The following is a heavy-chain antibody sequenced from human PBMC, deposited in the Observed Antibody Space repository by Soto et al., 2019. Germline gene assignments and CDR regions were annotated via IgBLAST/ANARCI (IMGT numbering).Heavy chain of an antibody. J-gene: IGHJ6*04. D-gene: IGHD2-2*02. CDR3: AIPYRDLYGMEV. CDR2: ISAAGEP. Sequence: EVQLVESGGGLVQTGGSLRLSCEASGFTFRNYDMHWVRQGTGKGLEWVSGISAAGEPDYADSVEGRFTIARENAQNSFLLQINSLRVCDTAVYYSAIPYRDLYGMEVWGKGTTVILS. CDR1: GFTFRNYD. V-gene: IGHV3-13*05.